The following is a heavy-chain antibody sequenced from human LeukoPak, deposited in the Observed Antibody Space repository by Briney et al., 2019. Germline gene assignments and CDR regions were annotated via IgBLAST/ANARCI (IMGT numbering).Heavy chain of an antibody. CDR1: GFTFNHAW. D-gene: IGHD1-7*01. CDR2: IKSKTDGGRT. Sequence: AGGSLRLSCAASGFTFNHAWMSWVRQAPGKGLEWVGRIKSKTDGGRTDFAAPVKGRFTISRDDSKNTLYPQMNSLKTEDTAIYYCTKVSGNYAFEFWGQGTLVTVSS. V-gene: IGHV3-15*01. CDR3: TKVSGNYAFEF. J-gene: IGHJ4*02.